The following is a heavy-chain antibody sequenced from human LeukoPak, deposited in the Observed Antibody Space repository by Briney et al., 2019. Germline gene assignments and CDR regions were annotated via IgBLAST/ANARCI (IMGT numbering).Heavy chain of an antibody. D-gene: IGHD3-3*01. Sequence: ASVKVSCKASGGTFSDYALNWVRQAPGQGLEWMGVFIPILGTANSTQRFQDRVTITADISTDTVYMELSSLRSEDTAVYFCAGIPVFGVVLHQEPVWGKGTTVTVSS. CDR3: AGIPVFGVVLHQEPV. V-gene: IGHV1-69*10. J-gene: IGHJ6*04. CDR2: FIPILGTA. CDR1: GGTFSDYA.